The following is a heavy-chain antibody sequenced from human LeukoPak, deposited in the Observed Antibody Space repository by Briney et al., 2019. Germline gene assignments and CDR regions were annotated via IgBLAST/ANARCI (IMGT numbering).Heavy chain of an antibody. CDR2: ICYSGTT. J-gene: IGHJ5*02. D-gene: IGHD3-10*01. CDR1: GFSFSSYW. Sequence: LRLSCTASGFSFSSYWMSWVRQHPGKGLEWIGYICYSGTTYYNPSLKSRVTISVDMSENQFSLKLSSVTAADTAVYYCANYGAGTYRFDPWGQGTLVTVSS. CDR3: ANYGAGTYRFDP. V-gene: IGHV4-31*02.